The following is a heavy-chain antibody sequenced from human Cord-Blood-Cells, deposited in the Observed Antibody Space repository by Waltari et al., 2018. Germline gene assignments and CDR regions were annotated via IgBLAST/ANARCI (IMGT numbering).Heavy chain of an antibody. V-gene: IGHV1-18*01. CDR2: ISAYNGNT. J-gene: IGHJ4*02. Sequence: QVQLVQSGAEVKKPGASVKVSCKASGYTFTSYGISWVRQAPGQGLEWMGWISAYNGNTNYAQKLQGRVTMTTDTSTSTAYMGLRSLRSDDTAVYYCARGPPLITIFGVVMYFDYWGQGTLVTVSS. CDR3: ARGPPLITIFGVVMYFDY. D-gene: IGHD3-3*01. CDR1: GYTFTSYG.